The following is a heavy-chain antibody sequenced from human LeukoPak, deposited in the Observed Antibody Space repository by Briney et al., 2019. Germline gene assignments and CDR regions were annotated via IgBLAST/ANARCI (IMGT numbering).Heavy chain of an antibody. CDR2: IKQDGNEN. V-gene: IGHV3-7*03. D-gene: IGHD3-10*01. J-gene: IGHJ6*04. Sequence: PGGSLRLSCAASGFTFSSYWMSWVRQAPGKGLEWVANIKQDGNENYYVDSVKGRFTISRDNAKNSVYLQLNSLRAEDTAVYYCAKESMVRGVIRYYYGMDVWGKGTTVTVSS. CDR3: AKESMVRGVIRYYYGMDV. CDR1: GFTFSSYW.